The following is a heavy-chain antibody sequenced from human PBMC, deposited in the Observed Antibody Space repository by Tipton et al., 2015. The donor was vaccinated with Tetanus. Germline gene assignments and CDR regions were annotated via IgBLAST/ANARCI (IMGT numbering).Heavy chain of an antibody. CDR2: IYYSGST. D-gene: IGHD3-3*01. V-gene: IGHV4-39*01. J-gene: IGHJ4*02. CDR1: GGSISSFNYY. Sequence: TLSLTCTVSGGSISSFNYYWGWIRQPPGKGLEWIGSIYYSGSTYYNPSLKSRVTISVDTSKNQFSLKLSSVTAADTAVYYCARHQREGFLEWLLSSFDYWGQGTLVTVSS. CDR3: ARHQREGFLEWLLSSFDY.